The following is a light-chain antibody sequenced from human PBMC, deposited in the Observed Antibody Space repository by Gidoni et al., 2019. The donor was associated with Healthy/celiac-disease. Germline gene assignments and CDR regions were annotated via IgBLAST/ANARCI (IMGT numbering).Light chain of an antibody. Sequence: PGQRVTISCSGSSSNIGSNTVNWYQQLPGTAPKLRIYSNNQRPSGVPDRFSGSKSGTSASLAISGLQSEDEADYYCAAWDDSLNGRVFGGGTKLTVL. CDR1: SSNIGSNT. CDR3: AAWDDSLNGRV. J-gene: IGLJ3*02. V-gene: IGLV1-44*01. CDR2: SNN.